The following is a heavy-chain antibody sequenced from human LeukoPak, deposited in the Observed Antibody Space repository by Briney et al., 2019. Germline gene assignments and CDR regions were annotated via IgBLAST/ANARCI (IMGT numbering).Heavy chain of an antibody. J-gene: IGHJ4*02. CDR1: GFTFGTYS. CDR3: ARDRFYGSGSYQNAGGCFDN. V-gene: IGHV3-48*02. D-gene: IGHD3-10*01. CDR2: ISSSSSTV. Sequence: GGSLRLSCAASGFTFGTYSMNWVRQAPGKGLEWVSYISSSSSTVFYADSVKGRFTVSRDNARTSLYLQLNSLRDEDTALYYCARDRFYGSGSYQNAGGCFDNWGQGTLVTVSS.